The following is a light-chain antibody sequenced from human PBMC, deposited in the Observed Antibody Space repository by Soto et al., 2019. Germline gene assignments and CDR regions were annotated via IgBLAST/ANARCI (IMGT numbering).Light chain of an antibody. Sequence: QSVLTQPPSVSEAPRRRVTISCSGSSSNIGNTAVNWYQQPPGKAPKLLIYYDDLLPSAVSARFSGSNSGTSASLAISGLQSEDEADYYCAAWDDSLNAYVFGTGTKVTVL. J-gene: IGLJ1*01. CDR2: YDD. V-gene: IGLV1-36*01. CDR1: SSNIGNTA. CDR3: AAWDDSLNAYV.